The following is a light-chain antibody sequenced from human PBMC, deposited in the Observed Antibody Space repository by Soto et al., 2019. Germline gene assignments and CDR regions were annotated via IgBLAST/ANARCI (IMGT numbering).Light chain of an antibody. J-gene: IGLJ2*01. V-gene: IGLV2-8*01. CDR3: SSYGGYDNLI. Sequence: QSVLTQPPSASGSPGQSVTISCSGTSNDLGGFNYVSWYQQHPGKAPKLIIYEVTERPSGVPDRFSGSKSGNTASLTVSGLQAEDEADYYCSSYGGYDNLIFGGGTKVNVL. CDR2: EVT. CDR1: SNDLGGFNY.